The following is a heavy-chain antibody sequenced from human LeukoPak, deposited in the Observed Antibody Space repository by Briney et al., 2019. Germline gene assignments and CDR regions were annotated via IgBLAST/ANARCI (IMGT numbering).Heavy chain of an antibody. Sequence: SETLSLTCTVSGGSISSYYWSWIRQPPGKGLEWIGYIYYSGSTNYNPSLKSRVTISVDTSKNQFSLKLSSVTAADTAVYYCARGLAAAIDYWGQGTLVTVSS. V-gene: IGHV4-59*12. CDR1: GGSISSYY. D-gene: IGHD6-13*01. CDR3: ARGLAAAIDY. J-gene: IGHJ4*02. CDR2: IYYSGST.